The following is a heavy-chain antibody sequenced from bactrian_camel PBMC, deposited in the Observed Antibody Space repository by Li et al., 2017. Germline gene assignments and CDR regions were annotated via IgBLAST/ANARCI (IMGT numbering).Heavy chain of an antibody. D-gene: IGHD4*01. Sequence: HVQLVESGGGPVQAGGSPRLSCAASGARYSSIYCMGWFRQAPGKEREGVAAIYIGGRTTYYADSVKGRFTISRDNGLNTLYLQMNRLKPEDSAEYICAADTGESDYGCQPYEFYYLGQGTQVTVS. CDR3: AADTGESDYGCQPYEFYY. CDR2: IYIGGRTT. CDR1: GARYSSIYC. V-gene: IGHV3S1*01. J-gene: IGHJ4*01.